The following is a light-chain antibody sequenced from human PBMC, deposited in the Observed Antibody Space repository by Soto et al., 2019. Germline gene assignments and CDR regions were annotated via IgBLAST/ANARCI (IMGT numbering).Light chain of an antibody. V-gene: IGKV1-33*01. CDR3: QQYDNLIT. Sequence: DIQMTQSPSSLSASVGDRVTITCRASQDINNYLNWYQQKPGKAPKLLIYDASTLETGVPSRFSGGGSGTYFTFTISSLQPEDIATYYCQQYDNLITFGGGTKVDIK. CDR2: DAS. CDR1: QDINNY. J-gene: IGKJ4*01.